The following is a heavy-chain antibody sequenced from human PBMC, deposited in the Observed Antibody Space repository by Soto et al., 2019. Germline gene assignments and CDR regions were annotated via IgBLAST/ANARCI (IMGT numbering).Heavy chain of an antibody. V-gene: IGHV4-4*02. D-gene: IGHD1-20*01. CDR1: GDSISSSEW. J-gene: IGHJ4*02. CDR3: ARGGITAVRNYYFDH. CDR2: IHHSGPT. Sequence: SETLSLTCKVSGDSISSSEWWSWVRQPPGKGLEWIAEIHHSGPTNYNPSLQSRVTITVDKSKNQISLRLSTVTAADTAVYYCARGGITAVRNYYFDHWGQGTLVTVSS.